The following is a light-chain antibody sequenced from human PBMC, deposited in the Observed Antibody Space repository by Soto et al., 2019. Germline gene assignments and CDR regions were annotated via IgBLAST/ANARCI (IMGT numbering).Light chain of an antibody. J-gene: IGKJ3*01. CDR2: DAT. CDR1: QNIGNF. V-gene: IGKV3-11*01. Sequence: EIVLTQSPSNMSLSPGERATLSCRASQNIGNFLAWYQHKPGQAPRLLIYDATNRATGIPARFSGSGSGTDFTLTISSLEPADFAVYYCQQRTTWPPLFAFGPGTRVDIK. CDR3: QQRTTWPPLFA.